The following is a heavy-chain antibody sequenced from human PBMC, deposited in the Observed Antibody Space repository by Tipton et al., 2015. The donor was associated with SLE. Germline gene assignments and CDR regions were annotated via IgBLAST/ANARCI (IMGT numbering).Heavy chain of an antibody. CDR3: ARDLNSSWYYFDY. J-gene: IGHJ4*02. Sequence: TLSLTCAVSGYSISSGYYWGWIRQPPGKGLEWIGSIYHSGSTYYNPSLKSRVTISVDTSKNQFSLKLTSVTAADTAVYYCARDLNSSWYYFDYWGQGTLVTVSS. CDR1: GYSISSGYY. V-gene: IGHV4-38-2*02. D-gene: IGHD6-13*01. CDR2: IYHSGST.